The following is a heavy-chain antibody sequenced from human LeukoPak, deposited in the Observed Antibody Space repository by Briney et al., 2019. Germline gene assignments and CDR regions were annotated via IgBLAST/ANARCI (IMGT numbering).Heavy chain of an antibody. J-gene: IGHJ4*02. D-gene: IGHD2-15*01. V-gene: IGHV1-46*01. CDR1: GYTFTSYY. Sequence: ASVKVSCKASGYTFTSYYMHWVRQAPGQGLEWMGIINPSGGSTSYAQKFQGRVTMTRDTSTSTVYMELSSLRSEDTAVYYCAREQGYCSGGSCSGVDYWGQGTLVTVSS. CDR3: AREQGYCSGGSCSGVDY. CDR2: INPSGGST.